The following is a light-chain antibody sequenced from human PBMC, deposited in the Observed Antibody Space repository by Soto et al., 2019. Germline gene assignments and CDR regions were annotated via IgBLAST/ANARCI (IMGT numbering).Light chain of an antibody. Sequence: EIVLTQSPGTLSLSPGVRATLSCRASQSVSSSYLAWYQQKPGQAPRLLIYGASSRATGIPDRFSGSGSGTDFTLTISRLEPEDFAVYYCQQYGSSRPFGQGTKVEIK. J-gene: IGKJ1*01. CDR3: QQYGSSRP. CDR1: QSVSSSY. V-gene: IGKV3-20*01. CDR2: GAS.